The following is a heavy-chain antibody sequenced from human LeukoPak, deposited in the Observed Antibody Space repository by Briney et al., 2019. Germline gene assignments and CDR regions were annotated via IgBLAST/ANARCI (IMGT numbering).Heavy chain of an antibody. CDR1: GFNVSSNY. CDR2: IYSGGNT. V-gene: IGHV3-53*01. D-gene: IGHD6-19*01. J-gene: IGHJ4*02. Sequence: PGGSLRLSCAASGFNVSSNYMSWVRQAPGKGLEWVSIIYSGGNTYYADSVKGRFTISRDTSKNTLYLQMNSLRAEDTAVYYCARSFLGDGSGWYFGFDYWGQGTLVTVSS. CDR3: ARSFLGDGSGWYFGFDY.